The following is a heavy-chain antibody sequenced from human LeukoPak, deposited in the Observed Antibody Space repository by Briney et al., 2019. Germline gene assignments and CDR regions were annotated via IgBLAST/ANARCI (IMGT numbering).Heavy chain of an antibody. V-gene: IGHV4-34*10. J-gene: IGHJ3*01. D-gene: IGHD1-26*01. CDR1: GGSFSGYY. CDR2: INHSGSS. CDR3: ARASIVGAKRTRSGTFDL. Sequence: SETLSLTCAVYGGSFSGYYWNWIRQPPGKGLEWIGEINHSGSSNYNPSLKSRITMSVDTSKNQFSLNLSSVTAADTSVYYCARASIVGAKRTRSGTFDLWAQGTMVTVSS.